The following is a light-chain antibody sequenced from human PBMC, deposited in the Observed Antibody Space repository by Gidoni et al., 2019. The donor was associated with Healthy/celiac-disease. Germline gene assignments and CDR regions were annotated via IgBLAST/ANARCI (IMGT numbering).Light chain of an antibody. CDR1: QSVSSY. V-gene: IGKV3-11*01. Sequence: EIVSPQSPATLSLSPGERATLSCRASQSVSSYLAWYQQKPGQAPRLLIYDASNRATGIPARFSGSGSGTDFTLTISSLLPEDFAVYYCQPRRHWPLPFGGGTKVEIK. CDR2: DAS. CDR3: QPRRHWPLP. J-gene: IGKJ4*01.